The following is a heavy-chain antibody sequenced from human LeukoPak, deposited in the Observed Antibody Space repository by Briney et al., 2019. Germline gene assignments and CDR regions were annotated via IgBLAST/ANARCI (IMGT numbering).Heavy chain of an antibody. J-gene: IGHJ6*03. Sequence: SVKVSCKASGYTFTSYDINWVRQAAGQGLEWMGGIIPLFGTTNYAQKFQGRVTITADESTSTAYMELSSLRFDDTAVYYCSRDEVTIFAMDVWGKGTTVTVSS. CDR2: IIPLFGTT. CDR1: GYTFTSYD. CDR3: SRDEVTIFAMDV. D-gene: IGHD3-3*01. V-gene: IGHV1-69*13.